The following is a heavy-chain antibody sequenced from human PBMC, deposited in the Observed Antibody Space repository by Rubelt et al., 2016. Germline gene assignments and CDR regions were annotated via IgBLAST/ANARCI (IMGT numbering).Heavy chain of an antibody. D-gene: IGHD5-12*01. V-gene: IGHV4-34*01. J-gene: IGHJ4*02. CDR3: ARRGSGYDPLPFDY. CDR2: INHSGST. CDR1: GGSFSGYY. Sequence: QVQLQQWGAGLLKPSETLSLTCAVYGGSFSGYYWSWIRQPPGKGLEWIGEINHSGSTNYNPSLKCCFSVSVYPSTTQFSLKLSSLTAADTAVYYCARRGSGYDPLPFDYWGQGTLVTVSS.